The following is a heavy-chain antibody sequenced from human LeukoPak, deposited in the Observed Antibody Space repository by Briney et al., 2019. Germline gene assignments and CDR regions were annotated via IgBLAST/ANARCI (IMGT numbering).Heavy chain of an antibody. J-gene: IGHJ4*02. V-gene: IGHV1-8*01. Sequence: ASVKVSCKASGYTFTSYDINWVRQATGQGLEWMGWMSPNSGNTGYAQKFQGRVTMTRDTSISTAYMELNSLRSDDTAVYYCAREAGYYTDDWGQGTLVTVSS. CDR3: AREAGYYTDD. D-gene: IGHD3/OR15-3a*01. CDR2: MSPNSGNT. CDR1: GYTFTSYD.